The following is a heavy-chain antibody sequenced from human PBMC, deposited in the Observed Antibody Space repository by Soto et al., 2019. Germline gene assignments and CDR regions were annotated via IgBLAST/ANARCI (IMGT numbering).Heavy chain of an antibody. Sequence: QVQLVQSGAEVKKPGASVKVSCKASGITSTTYAIHWVRQVPGQGLEWMGWINTGNGNTRYSQRFLGRVSLTTDTSASTTSMALSSLTSEDTAVYYCARAIRGYVTWGQGTLITVSS. CDR2: INTGNGNT. V-gene: IGHV1-3*04. J-gene: IGHJ5*02. D-gene: IGHD3-16*01. CDR3: ARAIRGYVT. CDR1: GITSTTYA.